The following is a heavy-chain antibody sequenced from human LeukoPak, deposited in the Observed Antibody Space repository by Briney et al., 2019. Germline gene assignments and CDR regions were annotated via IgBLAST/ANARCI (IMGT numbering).Heavy chain of an antibody. CDR2: MNQDGSEK. V-gene: IGHV3-7*01. Sequence: GGSLRLASAASGFTCSESWMRWGRQAPGKGLEWVANMNQDGSEKDYVDSVKGRFTISRDNARESLYLQMSSLRAEDTAVYYCATYTHWVAGDVWGHGTTVTVSS. CDR1: GFTCSESW. D-gene: IGHD3-16*01. CDR3: ATYTHWVAGDV. J-gene: IGHJ6*02.